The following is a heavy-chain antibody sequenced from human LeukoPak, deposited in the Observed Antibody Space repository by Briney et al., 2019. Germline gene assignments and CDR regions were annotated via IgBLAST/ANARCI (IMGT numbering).Heavy chain of an antibody. CDR3: AHGRKEMAIQLSGAYYFDY. J-gene: IGHJ4*02. D-gene: IGHD5-18*01. Sequence: SGPTLVNPTQTLTLTCTFSGFSVTPSGVAVGWIRQPPGKALEYLAIIYWDGDKRYSPSLRSRLSITMDASKSQVTLSMTNMDPVDTATYYRAHGRKEMAIQLSGAYYFDYWGQGTLVIVSS. CDR2: IYWDGDK. V-gene: IGHV2-5*02. CDR1: GFSVTPSGVA.